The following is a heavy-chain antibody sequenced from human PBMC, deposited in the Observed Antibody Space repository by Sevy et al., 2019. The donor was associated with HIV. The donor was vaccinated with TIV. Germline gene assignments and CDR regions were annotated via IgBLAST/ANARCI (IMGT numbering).Heavy chain of an antibody. CDR3: AKEYSYGYYFDY. D-gene: IGHD5-18*01. J-gene: IGHJ4*02. Sequence: GGSLRLSCAASGFTFSSYGMHWVRQAPGKGLEWVAFIRYDGGNKYYAESVKGRFTISRDNSKNTLYLQMNSRGAEDTAVYYCAKEYSYGYYFDYWGQGTLVTVSS. V-gene: IGHV3-30*02. CDR2: IRYDGGNK. CDR1: GFTFSSYG.